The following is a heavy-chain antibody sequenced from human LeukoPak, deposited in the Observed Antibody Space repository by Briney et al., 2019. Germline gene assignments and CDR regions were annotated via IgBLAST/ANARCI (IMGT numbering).Heavy chain of an antibody. V-gene: IGHV4-34*08. D-gene: IGHD6-19*01. CDR2: INHSGST. Sequence: PGGSLRLSCAASGFTFSNAWMSWIRQPPGKGLEWIGEINHSGSTNYNPSLKSRVTISVDTSKNQFSLKLSSVTAADTAVYYCATEAVAADYWGQGTLVTVSS. CDR3: ATEAVAADY. J-gene: IGHJ4*02. CDR1: GFTFSNAW.